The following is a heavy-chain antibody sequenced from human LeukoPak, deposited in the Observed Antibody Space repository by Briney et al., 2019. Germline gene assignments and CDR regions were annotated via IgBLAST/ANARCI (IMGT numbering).Heavy chain of an antibody. CDR1: GFTFRNYG. J-gene: IGHJ6*03. Sequence: GGSLRLSCAASGFTFRNYGMHWVRQATGKGLEWVSFIWSDGNNRFYADSVKGRFTISRDNSKNMLYLQMDSLRPEDTALYSCAKDPGASVSGFHMDVWGKGTTVIVSS. V-gene: IGHV3-30*02. CDR2: IWSDGNNR. D-gene: IGHD2-8*02. CDR3: AKDPGASVSGFHMDV.